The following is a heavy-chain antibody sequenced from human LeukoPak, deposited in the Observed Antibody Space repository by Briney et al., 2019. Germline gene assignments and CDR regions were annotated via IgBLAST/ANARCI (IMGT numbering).Heavy chain of an antibody. CDR3: ASHQYGAGTNYHDY. J-gene: IGHJ4*02. CDR2: ITTSGST. Sequence: ASETLSLTCAVSGYSISSGYYWSWIRQPAGKGLEWIGRITTSGSTNYDPSLKSRVIISIDTSKNQFSLRLSSATAADTAVYYCASHQYGAGTNYHDYWGQGTLVTVSS. CDR1: GYSISSGYY. V-gene: IGHV4-38-2*01. D-gene: IGHD3-10*01.